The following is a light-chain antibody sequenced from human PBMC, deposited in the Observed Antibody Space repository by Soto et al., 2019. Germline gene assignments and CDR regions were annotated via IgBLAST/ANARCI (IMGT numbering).Light chain of an antibody. CDR2: DAS. Sequence: DILMTQSPSTLSASVGDRVTITCRASQSISSWLAWYQQKPGKAPKLLIYDASSLESGVPLRFSGSGSGTEFTLTISSLQPDDFATYYCQQYSTYWTFGQGTKVDIK. V-gene: IGKV1-5*01. CDR1: QSISSW. CDR3: QQYSTYWT. J-gene: IGKJ1*01.